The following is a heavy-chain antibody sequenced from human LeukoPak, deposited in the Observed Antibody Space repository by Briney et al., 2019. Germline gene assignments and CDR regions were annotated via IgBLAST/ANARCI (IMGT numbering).Heavy chain of an antibody. J-gene: IGHJ4*02. Sequence: GGSLRLSCAASGFIFNNYWMHWVRQVPGKGLVWDSRINSDGSRTTYADSVKGRFTISRDNAKNTLYLQMNSLRAEDMAVYYCARGPLSSSWTGFDYWGQGTLVTVSS. CDR3: ARGPLSSSWTGFDY. CDR1: GFIFNNYW. CDR2: INSDGSRT. V-gene: IGHV3-74*03. D-gene: IGHD6-13*01.